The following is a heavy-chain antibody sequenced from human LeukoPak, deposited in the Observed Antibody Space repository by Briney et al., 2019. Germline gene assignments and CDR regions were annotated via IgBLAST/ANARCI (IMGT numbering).Heavy chain of an antibody. CDR1: GLTFSDYA. CDR2: ISGSAQRT. D-gene: IGHD1-1*01. V-gene: IGHV3-23*01. Sequence: GGSLRLSCAASGLTFSDYAMSWVRQAPGQGLEWVSGISGSAQRTYYADSVKGRFTISRDNFKRTLYLEMNSLRAEDTAVYYCAKRYIANTGPIDYWGQGTLVTVSS. CDR3: AKRYIANTGPIDY. J-gene: IGHJ4*02.